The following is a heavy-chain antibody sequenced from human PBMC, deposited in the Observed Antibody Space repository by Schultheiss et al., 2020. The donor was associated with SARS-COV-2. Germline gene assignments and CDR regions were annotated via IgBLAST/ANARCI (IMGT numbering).Heavy chain of an antibody. CDR3: ARHEGGYLGYFHH. CDR1: GGSISSGGYY. V-gene: IGHV4-31*03. Sequence: SETLSLTCTVSGGSISSGGYYWSWIRQHPGKGLEWIGYIYYSGSTYYNPSLKSRVTISVDTSKNQFSLKLSSVTAADTAVYYCARHEGGYLGYFHHWGQGTLVTVSS. J-gene: IGHJ4*02. D-gene: IGHD5-18*01. CDR2: IYYSGST.